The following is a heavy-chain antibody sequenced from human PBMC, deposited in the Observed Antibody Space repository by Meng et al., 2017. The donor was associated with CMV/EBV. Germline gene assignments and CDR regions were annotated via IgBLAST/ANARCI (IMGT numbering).Heavy chain of an antibody. CDR2: INHSGST. CDR1: XGSXSXYY. V-gene: IGHV4-34*01. Sequence: QLXXXGPRXLKPXXPLSPTVAXXXGSXSXYYWSWIRQPPGKGLEWIGEINHSGSTNYNPSLKSRVTISVDTSKNQFSLKLSSVTAADTAVYYCARGGNWFDPWGQGTLVTVSS. J-gene: IGHJ5*02. CDR3: ARGGNWFDP.